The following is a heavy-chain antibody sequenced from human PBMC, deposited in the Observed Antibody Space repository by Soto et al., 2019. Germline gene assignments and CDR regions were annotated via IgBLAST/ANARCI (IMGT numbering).Heavy chain of an antibody. J-gene: IGHJ4*02. D-gene: IGHD1-26*01. CDR1: GFSFRTTW. Sequence: EVQLVESGGGLVKPGGSLRLSCAASGFSFRTTWMAWVRQAPGKGLEWVGRIKSKSAGETTDYADPVKGRFTISRDDSKVTLYLHMDSLETGDTAVYYCSTGSPFSGRVFDYWGQGTLVTVSS. CDR2: IKSKSAGETT. CDR3: STGSPFSGRVFDY. V-gene: IGHV3-15*05.